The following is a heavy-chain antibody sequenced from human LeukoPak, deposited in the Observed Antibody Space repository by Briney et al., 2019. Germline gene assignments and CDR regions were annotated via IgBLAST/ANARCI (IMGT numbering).Heavy chain of an antibody. V-gene: IGHV4-59*08. D-gene: IGHD4-23*01. CDR1: GGSINGYY. Sequence: SETLSLTCTVSGGSINGYYWSWIRQPPGKGLEWIGYVYYSGSTDYNPSLRSRVTISVDTSKNQFSLRLSSVTAADTAVYYCARHLHYGGKPFDYWGRGALVTVSS. J-gene: IGHJ4*02. CDR3: ARHLHYGGKPFDY. CDR2: VYYSGST.